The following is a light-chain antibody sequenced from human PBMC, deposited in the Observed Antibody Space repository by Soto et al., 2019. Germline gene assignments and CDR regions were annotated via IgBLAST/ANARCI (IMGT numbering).Light chain of an antibody. CDR1: ISDVGIYNY. V-gene: IGLV2-14*01. CDR3: SSYTTSRTRV. CDR2: EVS. Sequence: QSALTQPASLSGSPGQSIAISCTGSISDVGIYNYVSWYQQHPGKVPKLIIYEVSNRPSGVSNRFSGSKSGNTASLTISGLQAEDEADYYCSSYTTSRTRVFGTGTKVNVL. J-gene: IGLJ1*01.